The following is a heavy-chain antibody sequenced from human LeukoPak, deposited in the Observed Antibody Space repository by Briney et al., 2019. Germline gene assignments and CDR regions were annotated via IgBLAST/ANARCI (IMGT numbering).Heavy chain of an antibody. V-gene: IGHV1-69*04. Sequence: SVKVSCKASGYTFTSYAISWVRQAPGQGLEWMGRIIPILGIANYAQKFQGRVTITADKSTSTAYMELSSLRSEDTAVYYCASFARYYDSSGYSLGDYWGQGTLVTVSS. D-gene: IGHD3-22*01. CDR1: GYTFTSYA. J-gene: IGHJ4*02. CDR2: IIPILGIA. CDR3: ASFARYYDSSGYSLGDY.